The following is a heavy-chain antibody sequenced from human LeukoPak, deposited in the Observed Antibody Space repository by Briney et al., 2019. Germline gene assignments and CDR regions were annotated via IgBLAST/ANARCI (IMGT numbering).Heavy chain of an antibody. D-gene: IGHD3-10*01. CDR1: GFTFSSYA. CDR3: AKDRLLWFGEFLDY. V-gene: IGHV3-23*01. CDR2: ISGSGGST. J-gene: IGHJ4*02. Sequence: GGSLRLSCADSGFTFSSYAMSWVRQAPGKGLEWVSAISGSGGSTYYADSVKGRFTISRDNSKNTLYLQMNSLRAEDTAVYYCAKDRLLWFGEFLDYWGQGTLVTVSS.